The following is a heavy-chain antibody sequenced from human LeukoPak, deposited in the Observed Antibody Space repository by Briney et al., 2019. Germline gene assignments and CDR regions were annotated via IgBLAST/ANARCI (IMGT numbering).Heavy chain of an antibody. Sequence: PGGSLRLSCAASGFTFSSYAMSWVRQAPGKGLEWVSAISGSGGSTYYADSVKGRFTISRDNSKNTLYLQMNSLRAEDTAVYYCAKDPVYYDSSGIADYWGQGTLVTVPS. J-gene: IGHJ4*02. V-gene: IGHV3-23*01. CDR1: GFTFSSYA. D-gene: IGHD3-22*01. CDR2: ISGSGGST. CDR3: AKDPVYYDSSGIADY.